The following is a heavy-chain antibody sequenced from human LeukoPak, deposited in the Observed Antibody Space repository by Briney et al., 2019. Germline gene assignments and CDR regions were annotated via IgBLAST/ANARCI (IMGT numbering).Heavy chain of an antibody. CDR2: IYYSGST. V-gene: IGHV4-61*05. J-gene: IGHJ4*02. CDR1: GGSISSSSYY. Sequence: PSETLSLTCTVSGGSISSSSYYWGWIRQPPGKGLEWIGYIYYSGSTNYNPSLKSRVTISVDTSKNQFSLKLSSVTAADTAVYYCAREGGGLDWGQGTLVTVSS. D-gene: IGHD1-26*01. CDR3: AREGGGLD.